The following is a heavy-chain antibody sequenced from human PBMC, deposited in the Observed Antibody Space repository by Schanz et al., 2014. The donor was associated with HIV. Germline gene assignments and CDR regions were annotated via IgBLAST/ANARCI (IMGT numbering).Heavy chain of an antibody. Sequence: QVQLVQSGAEVQKPGSSVRVSCKASGETFSNYVISWVRQAPGQGLEWMGGTIPISGTANYAQKFQGRVTMTADKSTSAAYMELSSLRSEDTAVYYCVRGVIYYDSGSYYNYFDYWGQGTLVTVSS. V-gene: IGHV1-69*06. D-gene: IGHD3-10*01. CDR1: GETFSNYV. J-gene: IGHJ4*02. CDR2: TIPISGTA. CDR3: VRGVIYYDSGSYYNYFDY.